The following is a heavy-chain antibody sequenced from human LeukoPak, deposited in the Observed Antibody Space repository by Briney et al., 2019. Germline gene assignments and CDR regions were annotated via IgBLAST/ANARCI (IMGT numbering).Heavy chain of an antibody. V-gene: IGHV3-23*01. CDR2: ISGSGGST. D-gene: IGHD2-2*01. J-gene: IGHJ4*02. Sequence: PSGGSLRLSCAASGFTFSSYAMSWVRQAPGKGLEWVSAISGSGGSTYYADSVKGRFTISRDNAKNSLYLQMNSLRAEDTAVYYCARSMTRTPAFDYWGQGTLVTVSS. CDR1: GFTFSSYA. CDR3: ARSMTRTPAFDY.